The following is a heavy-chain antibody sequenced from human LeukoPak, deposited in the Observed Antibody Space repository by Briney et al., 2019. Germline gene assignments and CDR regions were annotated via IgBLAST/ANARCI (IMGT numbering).Heavy chain of an antibody. CDR1: GFTFSTYW. D-gene: IGHD1-1*01. CDR2: IKVDGSEK. V-gene: IGHV3-7*01. CDR3: AKYAYNWNAPDGFDM. Sequence: GGSLRLSCAASGFTFSTYWMSWVRQTPEKGLEWVANIKVDGSEKYYVDSVKGRFTISRDNSESTLFLQMNSLRTDDTSVYFCAKYAYNWNAPDGFDMWGQGTMVIVSS. J-gene: IGHJ3*02.